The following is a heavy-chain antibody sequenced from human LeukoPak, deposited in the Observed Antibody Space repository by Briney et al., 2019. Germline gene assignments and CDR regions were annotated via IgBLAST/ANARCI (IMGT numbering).Heavy chain of an antibody. D-gene: IGHD3-9*01. CDR1: RGSFSGYY. Sequence: PSETLSLTCGVYRGSFSGYYWSWIRQPPGKGLEWIGEINHSGSTNYNPSLKSRVTISVDMSKKQFSLKLSSVTAADTAVYYCARGRDISIGYYSHWFDPWGQGTLVTVSS. J-gene: IGHJ5*02. CDR2: INHSGST. V-gene: IGHV4-34*01. CDR3: ARGRDISIGYYSHWFDP.